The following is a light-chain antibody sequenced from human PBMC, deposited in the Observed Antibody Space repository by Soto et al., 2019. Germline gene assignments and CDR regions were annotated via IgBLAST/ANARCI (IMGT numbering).Light chain of an antibody. V-gene: IGKV1-12*01. CDR1: QGIDRW. CDR3: KQSKSFPLT. Sequence: DIQMTQSPSSLSASVGDRVTITCRASQGIDRWLAWYQQKPGKAPKVLIYAASSLRSGVPSRFSGSGFGTDFSLTINSLQPEDFATYYCKQSKSFPLTFGGGTKVDIK. CDR2: AAS. J-gene: IGKJ4*01.